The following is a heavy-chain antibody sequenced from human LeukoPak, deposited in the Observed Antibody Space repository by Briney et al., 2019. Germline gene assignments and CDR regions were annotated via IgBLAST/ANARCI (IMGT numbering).Heavy chain of an antibody. CDR3: AAPQYYFHY. Sequence: GGSLRLSCAGSGFTFSSYAMSWVRLAPGKGLEWVSGISGSGGTTDYAESVKGRSTISRDNFKNTLYLQLNSLRAEDTAVYYCAAPQYYFHYWGQGTLVTVSS. CDR1: GFTFSSYA. J-gene: IGHJ4*02. CDR2: ISGSGGTT. V-gene: IGHV3-23*01.